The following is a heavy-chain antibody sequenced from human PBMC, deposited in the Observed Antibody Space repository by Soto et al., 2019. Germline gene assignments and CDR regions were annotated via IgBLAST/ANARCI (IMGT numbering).Heavy chain of an antibody. D-gene: IGHD6-19*01. CDR1: GGSISSYY. CDR3: ARAGSSGSNWFDP. J-gene: IGHJ5*02. V-gene: IGHV4-59*01. CDR2: IYYSGTT. Sequence: SETLSITCTVSGGSISSYYWSWIRQPPGKGLEWIGYIYYSGTTNYSPSLENRVTISIDTSASTAYMELSSLRSEDTAVYYCARAGSSGSNWFDPWGQGTLVTVSS.